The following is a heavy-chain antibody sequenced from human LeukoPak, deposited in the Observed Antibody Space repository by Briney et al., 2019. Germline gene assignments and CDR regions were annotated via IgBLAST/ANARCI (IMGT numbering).Heavy chain of an antibody. CDR2: MNPNSGNT. CDR3: ARAGAAADWFDP. D-gene: IGHD6-13*01. J-gene: IGHJ5*02. CDR1: GYTFTSYD. V-gene: IGHV1-8*01. Sequence: ASVKVSCKASGYTFTSYDINWVRQATGQGLEWMGWMNPNSGNTGYAQKFQGRVTITRNTSISTAYMELSSLRSEDTAVYYCARAGAAADWFDPWGQGTLVTVSS.